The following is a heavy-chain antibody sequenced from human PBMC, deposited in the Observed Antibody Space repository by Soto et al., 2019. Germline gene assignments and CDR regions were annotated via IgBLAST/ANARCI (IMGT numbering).Heavy chain of an antibody. CDR2: ISYDGSNK. J-gene: IGHJ3*02. D-gene: IGHD3-3*01. Sequence: QVQLVESGGGVVQPGRSLRLSCAASGFTFSSYAMHWVRQAPGKGLEWVAVISYDGSNKYYADSVKGRFTISRDNSKNPLYLQMNSLRAEDTAVYYCASVGVLRFLEWSNRPKPRSPAGRGAFDIWGQGTMVTVSS. V-gene: IGHV3-30-3*01. CDR1: GFTFSSYA. CDR3: ASVGVLRFLEWSNRPKPRSPAGRGAFDI.